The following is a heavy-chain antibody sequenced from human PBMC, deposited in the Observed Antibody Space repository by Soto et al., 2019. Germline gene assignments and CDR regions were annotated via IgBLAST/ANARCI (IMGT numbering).Heavy chain of an antibody. Sequence: QVLLQESGPGLMKPSQTLSLTCTVSGLSISSASYYWSWIRQHPGKGLEWVGNMYYNGSTYYSPSLKSLVTVWVDTSKNQFSLRLTSVTAADTAVYYCARYRTSGSWSKFDYWGRGTLVSVSS. CDR2: MYYNGST. D-gene: IGHD6-25*01. CDR3: ARYRTSGSWSKFDY. J-gene: IGHJ4*02. V-gene: IGHV4-31*01. CDR1: GLSISSASYY.